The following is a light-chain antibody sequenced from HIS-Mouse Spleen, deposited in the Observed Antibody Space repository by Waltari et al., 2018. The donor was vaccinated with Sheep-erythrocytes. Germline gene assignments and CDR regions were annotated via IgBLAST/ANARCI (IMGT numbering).Light chain of an antibody. Sequence: DIQMTQSPSTLSASVGDRVTITCRASQSISSWLAWYQQKPGKAPKLLIYKASSLESGVPSRFSGSGSGTEFTRTISSLQPDHFATYYCQQYNSYPLTFGGGTKVEIK. J-gene: IGKJ4*01. CDR2: KAS. CDR3: QQYNSYPLT. V-gene: IGKV1-5*03. CDR1: QSISSW.